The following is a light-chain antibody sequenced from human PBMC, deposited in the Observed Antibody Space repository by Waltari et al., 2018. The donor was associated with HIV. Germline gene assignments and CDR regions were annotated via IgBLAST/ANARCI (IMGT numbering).Light chain of an antibody. V-gene: IGKV3-15*01. CDR1: QSFNSN. CDR2: GTS. Sequence: EILMTPPPPTLSVSPGQRATPACRTRQSFNSNLAWYQQKPGQTPKRLIYGTSTRATDIPARFSGSGSGTEFTLTISSLQSEDFAVYYCHHYNNWRETFGQGTKVEIK. J-gene: IGKJ1*01. CDR3: HHYNNWRET.